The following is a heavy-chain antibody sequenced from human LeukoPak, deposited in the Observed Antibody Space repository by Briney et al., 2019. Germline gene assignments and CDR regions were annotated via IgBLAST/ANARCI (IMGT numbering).Heavy chain of an antibody. V-gene: IGHV4-59*12. Sequence: SETLSLTCTVSGGSISSYYWSWIRQPPGKGLEWIGYIYYSGSTNYNPSLKSRVTISVDTSKNQFSLKLSSVTAADTAVYYCARDRSIAAPFYFDYWGQGTLVTVSS. D-gene: IGHD6-6*01. J-gene: IGHJ4*02. CDR1: GGSISSYY. CDR2: IYYSGST. CDR3: ARDRSIAAPFYFDY.